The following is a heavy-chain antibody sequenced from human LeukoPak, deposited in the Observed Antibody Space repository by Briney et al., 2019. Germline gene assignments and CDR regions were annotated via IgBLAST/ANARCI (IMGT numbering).Heavy chain of an antibody. D-gene: IGHD1-26*01. CDR1: GFTFSSYG. CDR2: IWYDGSNK. Sequence: GGSLRLSCAASGFTFSSYGMHWVRQAPGKGLEWVAVIWYDGSNKYYADSVKGRFTISRDNSKNTLYLQMNSLRAEDTAVYYCAKDQYIGSYYYFDYWGQGTLVTVSS. V-gene: IGHV3-33*06. CDR3: AKDQYIGSYYYFDY. J-gene: IGHJ4*02.